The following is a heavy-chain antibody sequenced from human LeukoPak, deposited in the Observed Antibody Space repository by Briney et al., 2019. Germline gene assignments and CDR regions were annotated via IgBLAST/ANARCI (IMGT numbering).Heavy chain of an antibody. Sequence: GGSLRLSRAASGFTFSSYSMNWVRQAPGKGLEWVSSISSSNSYIYNADSVKGRFTISRDNAKNSLYLQMNSLRGEDTAVYYCVRGRLADDNWGQGTLVTVSS. CDR2: ISSSNSYI. CDR3: VRGRLADDN. V-gene: IGHV3-21*04. J-gene: IGHJ4*02. CDR1: GFTFSSYS. D-gene: IGHD3-3*02.